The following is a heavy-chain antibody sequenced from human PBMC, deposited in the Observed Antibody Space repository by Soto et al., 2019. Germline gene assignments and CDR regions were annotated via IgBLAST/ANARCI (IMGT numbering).Heavy chain of an antibody. Sequence: SGTLSLTCAVYGGSFSGYYWSWIRQPPGKGLEWIGEINHSGSTNYNPSLKSRVTISVDTSKNQFSLKLSSVTAADTAVYYCANLDYGDFGIDYWGQGTLVTVSS. CDR2: INHSGST. V-gene: IGHV4-34*01. D-gene: IGHD4-17*01. J-gene: IGHJ4*02. CDR3: ANLDYGDFGIDY. CDR1: GGSFSGYY.